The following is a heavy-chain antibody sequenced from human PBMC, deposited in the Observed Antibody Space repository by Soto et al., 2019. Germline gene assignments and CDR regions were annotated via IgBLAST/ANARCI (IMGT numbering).Heavy chain of an antibody. D-gene: IGHD6-13*01. J-gene: IGHJ4*02. CDR2: MYYSGST. V-gene: IGHV4-59*01. CDR3: ARGSAAGTKSPFDY. CDR1: GGSISSYY. Sequence: SETLSLTCTVSGGSISSYYWTWIRQPPGKGLEWIGYMYYSGSTNYNPSLKSRVTISVDTSKNQFSLKLGSVTAADTAVYYCARGSAAGTKSPFDYWGQGTLVTVSS.